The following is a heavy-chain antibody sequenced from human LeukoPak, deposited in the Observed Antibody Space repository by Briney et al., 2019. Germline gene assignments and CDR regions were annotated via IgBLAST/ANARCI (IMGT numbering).Heavy chain of an antibody. D-gene: IGHD2-21*02. CDR3: ARGGCSGDCYSAPFDY. J-gene: IGHJ4*02. Sequence: ASVKVSCKAFGYTFTKYEMHWVRQAPGQGLEWMGIIHVGGDTTGNAQKFQGRVTMTNDTSSSTFYMELNSLTFEDTAVYYCARGGCSGDCYSAPFDYWGQGALVTVPS. CDR1: GYTFTKYE. CDR2: IHVGGDTT. V-gene: IGHV1-46*01.